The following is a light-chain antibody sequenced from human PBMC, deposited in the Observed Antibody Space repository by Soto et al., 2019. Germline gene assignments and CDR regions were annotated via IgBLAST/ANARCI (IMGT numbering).Light chain of an antibody. CDR3: QQYGSSPRT. V-gene: IGKV3-20*01. CDR2: GAS. CDR1: QSVSSN. J-gene: IGKJ3*01. Sequence: EILMRQSPATLSLSPGERATLSFRASQSVSSNLAWYQQKPGQAPRLLIYGASTRATGIPDRFSGSGSGTDFTLTISRLEPEDFAVYYCQQYGSSPRTFGPGTKVDIK.